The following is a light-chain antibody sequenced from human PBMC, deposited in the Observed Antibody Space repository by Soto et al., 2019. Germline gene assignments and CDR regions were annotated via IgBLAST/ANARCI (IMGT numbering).Light chain of an antibody. CDR2: GAS. V-gene: IGKV3-20*01. CDR3: QQFGTIPFT. Sequence: EIVLTQSPGTLSLSPGERATLSCRASQSVSSTYLGWYQQKPGQAPRLLISGASNRATGIPDRFSGSGSGTDFTLTISRLAPEDFAVYYCQQFGTIPFTFGPGTKLDV. CDR1: QSVSSTY. J-gene: IGKJ3*01.